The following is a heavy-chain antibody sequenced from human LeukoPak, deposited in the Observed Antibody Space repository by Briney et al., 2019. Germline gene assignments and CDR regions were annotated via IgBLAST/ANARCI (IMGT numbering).Heavy chain of an antibody. Sequence: SGTLSLTCTVSGGSISSSSDYWGWIRQPPGKGLECIGSIYYSGNTYYSPSLMSRVTISVDTSKNQFSLNLSSVTAADTAVYFCARAPHFFDTSGSRYYFDYWGQGALVTVSS. CDR2: IYYSGNT. D-gene: IGHD3-22*01. CDR3: ARAPHFFDTSGSRYYFDY. J-gene: IGHJ4*02. CDR1: GGSISSSSDY. V-gene: IGHV4-39*07.